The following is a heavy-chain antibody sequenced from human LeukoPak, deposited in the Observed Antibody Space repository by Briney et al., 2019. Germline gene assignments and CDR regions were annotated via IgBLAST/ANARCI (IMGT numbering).Heavy chain of an antibody. J-gene: IGHJ6*02. D-gene: IGHD6-19*01. V-gene: IGHV6-1*01. CDR2: TYYRSKWYN. Sequence: SQTLSLTCAISGDSVSSNSAAWNWIRQSPSRGLEWLGRTYYRSKWYNDYAVSVKSRITINPDTSKNQFSLQLNSVTPEDTAVYYCARSIAVAGTYYYYGMDVCGQGTTVTVSS. CDR3: ARSIAVAGTYYYYGMDV. CDR1: GDSVSSNSAA.